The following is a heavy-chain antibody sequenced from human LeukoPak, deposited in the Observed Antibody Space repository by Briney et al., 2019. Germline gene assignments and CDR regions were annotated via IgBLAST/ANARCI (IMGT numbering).Heavy chain of an antibody. CDR3: ATYDSSGYYSYAFDY. CDR2: ISYDGSNK. D-gene: IGHD3-22*01. J-gene: IGHJ4*02. Sequence: GGSLRLSCAASGFTFCSYAMHWVRQAPGKGPERWAVISYDGSNKYYADSVKGRFTISRDNTKNTLYLQMNSLRAEDTAVYYCATYDSSGYYSYAFDYWGQGTLVTVSS. CDR1: GFTFCSYA. V-gene: IGHV3-30-3*01.